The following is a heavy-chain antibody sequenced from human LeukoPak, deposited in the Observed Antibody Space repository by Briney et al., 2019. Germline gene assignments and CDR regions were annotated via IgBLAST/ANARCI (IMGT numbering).Heavy chain of an antibody. V-gene: IGHV3-7*01. Sequence: GGSLRLSCAAAGFTFSTSWMTWVRQAPGKGLDWLGNINPDGSRINYVDSVKGRFTFSRDNAKNSLFLQMNSLRAEDTAVFYCARDSGYNAFDILGQGTMVTVSS. CDR2: INPDGSRI. J-gene: IGHJ3*02. CDR3: ARDSGYNAFDI. D-gene: IGHD5-12*01. CDR1: GFTFSTSW.